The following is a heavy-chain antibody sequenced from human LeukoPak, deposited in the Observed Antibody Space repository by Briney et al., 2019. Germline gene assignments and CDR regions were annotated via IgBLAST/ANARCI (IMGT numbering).Heavy chain of an antibody. CDR1: GYSFSNYW. V-gene: IGHV5-51*01. CDR2: IYPGDSDT. J-gene: IGHJ4*02. D-gene: IGHD3-10*01. Sequence: GESLKISCKGSGYSFSNYWIGWVRQMPGKGLEWMGIIYPGDSDTRYSPSFQGQVTMSVDKSISTAYLQWRSLKASDTAMYYCARHPRISMVRGVQGPSDYWGQGTLVTVSS. CDR3: ARHPRISMVRGVQGPSDY.